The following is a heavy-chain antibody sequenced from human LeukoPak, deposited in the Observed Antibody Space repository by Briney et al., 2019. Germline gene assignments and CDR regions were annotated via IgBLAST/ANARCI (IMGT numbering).Heavy chain of an antibody. CDR2: ISYDGSNK. Sequence: GGSLRLSCAASGFTFSSYGMHWVRQAPGKGLEWVAVISYDGSNKYYADSVKGRFTISRDNSKNTLYLQMNSLRAEDTAVYYCAKDLGTDYGGNSKPFWFDPWGQGTLVTVSS. CDR3: AKDLGTDYGGNSKPFWFDP. CDR1: GFTFSSYG. D-gene: IGHD4-23*01. J-gene: IGHJ5*02. V-gene: IGHV3-30*18.